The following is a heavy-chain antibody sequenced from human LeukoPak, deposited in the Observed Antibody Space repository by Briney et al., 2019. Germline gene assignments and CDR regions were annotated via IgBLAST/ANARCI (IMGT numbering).Heavy chain of an antibody. J-gene: IGHJ3*02. D-gene: IGHD6-19*01. Sequence: GESLKISCKGSGYSFTSYWIGWVRQMPGKGLEWMGIIYPGDSDTRYSPSFQGQVTISADKSISTAYLQWSSLKASDTAMYYCARGLEWLAHISGAFDIWGQGTMVTVSS. V-gene: IGHV5-51*01. CDR1: GYSFTSYW. CDR3: ARGLEWLAHISGAFDI. CDR2: IYPGDSDT.